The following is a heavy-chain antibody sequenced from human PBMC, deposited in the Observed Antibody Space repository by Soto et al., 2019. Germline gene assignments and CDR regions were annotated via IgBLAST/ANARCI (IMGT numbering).Heavy chain of an antibody. Sequence: SETLSLTCGVSGYSITIGSYCGCIRQPPGKGLEWIGNIFHNGGTYDNPSLRGRLTMSVNTSKNQFSLKLSSVTAADTAVYYCARRIAVAGTDYFDYWGPGTLVTVSS. CDR3: ARRIAVAGTDYFDY. V-gene: IGHV4-38-2*01. D-gene: IGHD6-19*01. J-gene: IGHJ4*02. CDR2: IFHNGGT. CDR1: GYSITIGSY.